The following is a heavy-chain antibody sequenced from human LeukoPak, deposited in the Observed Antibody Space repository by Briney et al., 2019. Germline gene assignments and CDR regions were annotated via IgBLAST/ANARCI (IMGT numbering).Heavy chain of an antibody. CDR1: GFTFSTYG. D-gene: IGHD3-22*01. V-gene: IGHV3-30*19. J-gene: IGHJ3*02. Sequence: GGSLRLSCAASGFTFSTYGMHWVRQAPGKGLEWVAFIKYDGSNKHYADSVKGRFTISRDNSKNTLYLQMNSLRAEDTAVYYCASEYYEGYYYDSSGKGDAFDIWGQGTMVTVSS. CDR2: IKYDGSNK. CDR3: ASEYYEGYYYDSSGKGDAFDI.